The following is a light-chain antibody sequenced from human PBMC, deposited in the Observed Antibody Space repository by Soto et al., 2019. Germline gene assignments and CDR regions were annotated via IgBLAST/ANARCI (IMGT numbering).Light chain of an antibody. CDR2: KAS. J-gene: IGKJ1*01. CDR1: QSISSW. Sequence: DIQMTQSPSTLSASVGDRVTITCRASQSISSWLAWYQQKPGKAPKLLINKASSLESGVPSRFSGSGSGTEFTLTISSLQSEDFAVYYCQQYGSSGTFGQGTKVDNK. CDR3: QQYGSSGT. V-gene: IGKV1-5*03.